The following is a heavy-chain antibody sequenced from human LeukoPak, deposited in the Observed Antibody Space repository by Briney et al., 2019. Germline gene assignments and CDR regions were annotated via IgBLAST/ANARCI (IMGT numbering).Heavy chain of an antibody. V-gene: IGHV1-69*05. CDR2: IIPICGTA. J-gene: IGHJ4*02. D-gene: IGHD3-22*01. Sequence: ASVKVSCKASGGTFSSYAISWVRQAPGQGLEWMGRIIPICGTANYAQKFQGRVTITTDESTSTAYMELSSLRSEDTAVYYCARNYYDSSGYFDYWGQGTLVTVSS. CDR3: ARNYYDSSGYFDY. CDR1: GGTFSSYA.